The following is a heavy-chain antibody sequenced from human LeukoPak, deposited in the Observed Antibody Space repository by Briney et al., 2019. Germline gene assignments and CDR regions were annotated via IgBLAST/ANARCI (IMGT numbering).Heavy chain of an antibody. J-gene: IGHJ2*01. CDR2: ISSSSYI. D-gene: IGHD1-26*01. Sequence: GGSLRLSCAASGFTFSSYSMNWVRQAPGKGLEWVSSISSSSYIYYADSVKGRFTISRDNAKNSLYLQMNSLRAEDTAVYYCARVKMSPGGSYRNWYFDLWGRGTLVTVSS. CDR3: ARVKMSPGGSYRNWYFDL. V-gene: IGHV3-21*01. CDR1: GFTFSSYS.